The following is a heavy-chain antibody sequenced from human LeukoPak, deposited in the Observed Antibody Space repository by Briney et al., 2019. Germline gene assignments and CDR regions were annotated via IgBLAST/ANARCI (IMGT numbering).Heavy chain of an antibody. D-gene: IGHD3-16*02. J-gene: IGHJ4*02. CDR2: INPSGGST. Sequence: ASVKVSCKASGYTFTGYYMHWVRQAPGQGLEWMGIINPSGGSTSYAQKFQGRVTMTRDTSTRTVYMELSSLRSEDTAVYYCAREGFMITFGGVIATYFQGPNDYWGQGTLVAVSS. CDR1: GYTFTGYY. V-gene: IGHV1-46*01. CDR3: AREGFMITFGGVIATYFQGPNDY.